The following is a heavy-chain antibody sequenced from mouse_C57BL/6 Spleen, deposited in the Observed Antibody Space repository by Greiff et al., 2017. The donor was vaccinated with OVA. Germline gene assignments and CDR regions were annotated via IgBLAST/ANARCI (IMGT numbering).Heavy chain of an antibody. D-gene: IGHD1-1*01. CDR1: GYTFTSYW. J-gene: IGHJ3*01. CDR3: ARGYYYGSPPWFAY. Sequence: QVQLKESGAELVKPGASVKLSCKASGYTFTSYWMHWVKQRPGRGLEWIGRIDPNSGGPKYNEKFKSKATLTVDKPSSTAYMQLSSLTSEDSAVYYCARGYYYGSPPWFAYWGQGTLVTVSA. V-gene: IGHV1-72*01. CDR2: IDPNSGGP.